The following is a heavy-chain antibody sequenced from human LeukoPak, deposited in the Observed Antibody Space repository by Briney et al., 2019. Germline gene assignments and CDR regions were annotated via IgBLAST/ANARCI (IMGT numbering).Heavy chain of an antibody. Sequence: GGSLRLSCAASGFIFSSYAMSWVRQAPGKGLEWVSAISGSGGSTYYADSVKGRFTISRDNSKNTLYLQMNSLRAEDTAVFYCAKDWAAAESDYWGQGTLVTVSS. D-gene: IGHD6-13*01. V-gene: IGHV3-23*01. CDR2: ISGSGGST. CDR1: GFIFSSYA. CDR3: AKDWAAAESDY. J-gene: IGHJ4*02.